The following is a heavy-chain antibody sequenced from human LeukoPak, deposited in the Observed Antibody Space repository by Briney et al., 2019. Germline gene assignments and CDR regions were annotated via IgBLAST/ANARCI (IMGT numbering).Heavy chain of an antibody. CDR3: ARIAITIFGVVKGLDP. J-gene: IGHJ5*02. D-gene: IGHD3-3*01. CDR1: GFTFSSYW. V-gene: IGHV3-7*01. CDR2: IKQDGSEK. Sequence: GGSLRLSCAASGFTFSSYWMSWVRQAPGKGLEWVANIKQDGSEKYYVDSVKGRFTISRDNAKNSLYLQMNSLRAEDTAVYYCARIAITIFGVVKGLDPWGQGTLVTVSP.